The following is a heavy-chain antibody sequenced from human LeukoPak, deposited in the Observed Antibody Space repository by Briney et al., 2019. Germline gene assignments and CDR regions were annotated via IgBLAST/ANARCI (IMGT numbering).Heavy chain of an antibody. V-gene: IGHV4-4*02. CDR2: IYHSGST. CDR3: ASSGWYPTDPFDY. J-gene: IGHJ4*02. D-gene: IGHD6-19*01. CDR1: GGSISSSNW. Sequence: PSGTLSLTCAVSGGSISSSNWWNWIRQPPGKGLEWIGEIYHSGSTNYNPSLKSRVTISVDKSKNQFSLNLNSVTAADTAVYYCASSGWYPTDPFDYWGQGTLVTVSS.